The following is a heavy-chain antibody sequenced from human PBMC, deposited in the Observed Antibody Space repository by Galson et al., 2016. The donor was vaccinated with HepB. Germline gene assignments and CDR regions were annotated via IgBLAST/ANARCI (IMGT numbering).Heavy chain of an antibody. CDR1: GLTFSDAW. CDR3: STDYPSPGIEGDWFDP. V-gene: IGHV3-15*01. Sequence: SLRLSCAASGLTFSDAWMNWVRQAPGQGLEWVGRIKRKFYGETTEYASPVKGRFTISRDDSRNKLYLQMNSLKTEDTAVYYCSTDYPSPGIEGDWFDPWGQGALVTVSS. CDR2: IKRKFYGETT. J-gene: IGHJ5*02. D-gene: IGHD3-10*01.